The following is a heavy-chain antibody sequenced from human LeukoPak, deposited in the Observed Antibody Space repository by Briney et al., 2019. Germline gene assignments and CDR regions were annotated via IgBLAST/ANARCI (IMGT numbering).Heavy chain of an antibody. D-gene: IGHD3-22*01. J-gene: IGHJ4*02. Sequence: SETLSLTCTVSGGSISSSSYYWGWIRQPPGKVLEWIGSIYYSGSTYYNPSLKSRVTISVDTSKNQFSLKLSSVTAADTAVYYCARHRYYYDSSGYHFDYWGQGTLVTVSS. CDR1: GGSISSSSYY. CDR3: ARHRYYYDSSGYHFDY. V-gene: IGHV4-39*01. CDR2: IYYSGST.